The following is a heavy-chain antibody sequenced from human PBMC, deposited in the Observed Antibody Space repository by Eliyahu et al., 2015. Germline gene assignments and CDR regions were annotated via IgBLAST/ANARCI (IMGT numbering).Heavy chain of an antibody. Sequence: EVQLVESGGGLVKPGGSLRLSCAASGFXFSNAWRSWVRQAPGKGLEWVGRIKSKTDGGTTDYAAPVKGRFTISRDDSKNTLYLQMNSLKTEDTAVYYCRLTGTQNYYYYYGMDVWGQGTTVTVSS. CDR3: RLTGTQNYYYYYGMDV. D-gene: IGHD1-20*01. CDR2: IKSKTDGGTT. J-gene: IGHJ6*02. V-gene: IGHV3-15*01. CDR1: GFXFSNAW.